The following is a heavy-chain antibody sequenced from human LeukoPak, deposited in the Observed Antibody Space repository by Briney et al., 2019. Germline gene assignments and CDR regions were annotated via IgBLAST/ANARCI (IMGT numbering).Heavy chain of an antibody. CDR1: GFTFSSYA. D-gene: IGHD3-10*02. CDR3: AELGITMIGGV. J-gene: IGHJ6*04. V-gene: IGHV3-48*03. CDR2: ISSSGSTI. Sequence: GGSLRLSGAASGFTFSSYAMNWVRQAPGKGLEWVSYISSSGSTIYYADSVKGRFTISRDNAKNSLYLQMNSLRAEDTAVYYCAELGITMIGGVWGKGTTVTISS.